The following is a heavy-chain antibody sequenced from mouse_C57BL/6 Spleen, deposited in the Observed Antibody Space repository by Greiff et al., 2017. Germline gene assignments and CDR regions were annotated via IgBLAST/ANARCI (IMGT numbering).Heavy chain of an antibody. J-gene: IGHJ1*03. V-gene: IGHV1-52*01. CDR2: IDPSDSET. CDR1: GYTFTSYW. CDR3: ARGDYGSSYRYFDV. Sequence: QVQLQQPGAELVRPGSSVKLSCKASGYTFTSYWMHWVKQRPIQGLEWIGNIDPSDSETHYNQKFKDKATLTVDKSSSTAYMQLSSLTSADSAVYYCARGDYGSSYRYFDVWGTGTTVTVSS. D-gene: IGHD1-1*01.